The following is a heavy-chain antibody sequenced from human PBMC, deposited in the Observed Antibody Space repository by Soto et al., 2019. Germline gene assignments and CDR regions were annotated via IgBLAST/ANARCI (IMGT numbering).Heavy chain of an antibody. V-gene: IGHV3-53*01. CDR2: IYSGGYT. CDR1: GFTVSNNY. CDR3: GPEGGGGGY. Sequence: EVQLVESGGGLIQPGGSLRLSCAVSGFTVSNNYMSWVRQAPGKGLEGVSVIYSGGYTAYGDSVKGRFTISRDNSKNTLFLQRNGLGAEGTAVYCWGPEGGGGGYWGQGTLVTVSS. D-gene: IGHD3-16*01. J-gene: IGHJ4*02.